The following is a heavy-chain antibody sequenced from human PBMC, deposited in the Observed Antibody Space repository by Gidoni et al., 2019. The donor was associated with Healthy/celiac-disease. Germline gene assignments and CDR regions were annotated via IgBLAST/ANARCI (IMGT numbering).Heavy chain of an antibody. CDR3: ARAGAGYCSGGSCPQYFDY. Sequence: QVQLQQSGAGLLKPSETLSLTCAVYGGSFSGSYWSWIRQPPGKGLEWIGEINHSGSTNYNPSLKSRVTRSVDTSKNQFSLKLSSVTAADTAVYYCARAGAGYCSGGSCPQYFDYWGQGTLVTVSS. D-gene: IGHD2-15*01. V-gene: IGHV4-34*01. CDR2: INHSGST. J-gene: IGHJ4*02. CDR1: GGSFSGSY.